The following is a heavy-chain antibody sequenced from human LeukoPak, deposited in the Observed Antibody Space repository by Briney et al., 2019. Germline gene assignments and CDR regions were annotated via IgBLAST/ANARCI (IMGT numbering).Heavy chain of an antibody. J-gene: IGHJ3*02. CDR2: INHSGST. D-gene: IGHD3-16*02. CDR3: ARGFYVWGSYRPTHDAFDI. V-gene: IGHV4-34*01. CDR1: GGSISSYY. Sequence: PSETLSLTCTVSGGSISSYYWSWIRQPPGKGLEWIGEINHSGSTNYNPSLKSRVTISVDTSKNQFSLKLSSVTAADTAVYYCARGFYVWGSYRPTHDAFDIWGQGTMVTVSS.